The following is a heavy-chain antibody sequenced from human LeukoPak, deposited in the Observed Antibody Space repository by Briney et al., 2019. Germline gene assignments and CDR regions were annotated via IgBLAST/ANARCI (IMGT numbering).Heavy chain of an antibody. CDR2: ISGSGGST. CDR1: GFTFSSYA. D-gene: IGHD6-19*01. V-gene: IGHV3-23*01. J-gene: IGHJ4*02. Sequence: GGSLRLSCAASGFTFSSYAMSWVRQAPGKGLEWVSAISGSGGSTYYADSVKGRFTISRDNSKNTLYLQMSSLRAEDTAVYYCAKDLGRYSSGWYEYWGQGTLATVSS. CDR3: AKDLGRYSSGWYEY.